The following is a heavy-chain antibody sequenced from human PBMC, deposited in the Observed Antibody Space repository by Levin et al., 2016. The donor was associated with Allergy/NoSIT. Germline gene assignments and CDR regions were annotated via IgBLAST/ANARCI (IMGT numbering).Heavy chain of an antibody. Sequence: ASVKVSCKASGYTFTDSYMHWVRQAPGQGLEWMGWINPYSGDTNYAQNFQDRFTMTRDTSISTAYMELSRLRFDDTAVYYCARWGSSSCYWGQGTLVTVSS. CDR1: GYTFTDSY. CDR3: ARWGSSSCY. D-gene: IGHD2-2*01. J-gene: IGHJ4*02. CDR2: INPYSGDT. V-gene: IGHV1-2*02.